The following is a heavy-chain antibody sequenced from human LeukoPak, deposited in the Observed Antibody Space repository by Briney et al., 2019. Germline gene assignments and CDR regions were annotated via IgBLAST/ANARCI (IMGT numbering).Heavy chain of an antibody. CDR1: GFTLSSYS. Sequence: GGSPTLSCAASGFTLSSYSMNWLRQAPGKGLEGFLSISSRSSYIYYADSVKGRFTNSRDNSKNSLYLQMNSLRTEDTVLYYCAKDIRELHVGIDAFDIWGQGTMVTVSS. CDR2: ISSRSSYI. J-gene: IGHJ3*02. V-gene: IGHV3-21*04. D-gene: IGHD1-26*01. CDR3: AKDIRELHVGIDAFDI.